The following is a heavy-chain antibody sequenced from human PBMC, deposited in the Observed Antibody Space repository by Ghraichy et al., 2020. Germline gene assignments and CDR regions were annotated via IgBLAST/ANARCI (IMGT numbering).Heavy chain of an antibody. J-gene: IGHJ3*02. V-gene: IGHV3-21*01. CDR1: GFTFSSYS. CDR2: ISTSSSYI. D-gene: IGHD1-26*01. CDR3: ARGEGMVGTEGNAFVI. Sequence: GGSLRLSCAASGFTFSSYSLNWVRQAPGKGLEWVSSISTSSSYIYYADSVKGRFTISRDNAKNSLYLQMNSLRAEDTAVYYCARGEGMVGTEGNAFVIWGHGTMVTVSS.